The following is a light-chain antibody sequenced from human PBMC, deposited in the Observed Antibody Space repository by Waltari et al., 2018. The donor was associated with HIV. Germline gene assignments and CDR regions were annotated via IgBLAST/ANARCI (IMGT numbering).Light chain of an antibody. J-gene: IGKJ2*01. Sequence: EIVLTQSPGTLSLSPGERATLSCRASQSVSSSYLAWYQQEPGQAPRLLIYAASRRATGISDRFSGSGSGTDFTLTISGLEPEDFAVYYCQQYGSSPYTFGQGTNLEIK. CDR2: AAS. V-gene: IGKV3-20*01. CDR1: QSVSSSY. CDR3: QQYGSSPYT.